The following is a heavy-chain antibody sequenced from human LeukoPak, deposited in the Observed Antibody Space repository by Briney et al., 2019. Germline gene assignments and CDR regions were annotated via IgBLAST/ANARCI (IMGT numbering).Heavy chain of an antibody. D-gene: IGHD4-17*01. Sequence: GGSLRLSCAASGFTFSSYSMNWVRQAPGKGLEWVSYISSRSSTIYYADSVKGRFTISRGNAKNSLYLQMNSLRAGDTAVYYCARITDGDYLFDYWGQGTLVTVSS. V-gene: IGHV3-48*04. J-gene: IGHJ4*02. CDR2: ISSRSSTI. CDR3: ARITDGDYLFDY. CDR1: GFTFSSYS.